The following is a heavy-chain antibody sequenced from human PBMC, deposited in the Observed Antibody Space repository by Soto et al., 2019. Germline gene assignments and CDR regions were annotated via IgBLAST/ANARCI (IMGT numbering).Heavy chain of an antibody. CDR3: ARDRAAYYYGSGPFDP. CDR2: ISYDGSNK. V-gene: IGHV3-30-3*01. D-gene: IGHD3-10*01. J-gene: IGHJ5*02. Sequence: QVQLVESGGGVVQPGRSLRLSCAASGFTFSSYAMHWVRQAPGKGLEWAAVISYDGSNKYYADSVKGRFTISRDNSKNTLYLQMNSLRAEDTAVYYCARDRAAYYYGSGPFDPWGQGTLVTVSS. CDR1: GFTFSSYA.